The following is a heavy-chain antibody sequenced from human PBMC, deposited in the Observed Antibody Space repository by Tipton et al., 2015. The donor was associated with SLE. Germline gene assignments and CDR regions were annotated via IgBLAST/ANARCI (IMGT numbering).Heavy chain of an antibody. CDR1: GGSFSASY. V-gene: IGHV4-34*01. CDR2: INQSGGT. Sequence: TLSLTCAVYGGSFSASYWNWIRQPPGTGLEWIGEINQSGGTNYNPSLKSRVTISLDTSNNHFSLRLNSVTAADTAVYYCLYGDYDEGFDYWGQGTLVTVSS. J-gene: IGHJ4*02. D-gene: IGHD4-17*01. CDR3: LYGDYDEGFDY.